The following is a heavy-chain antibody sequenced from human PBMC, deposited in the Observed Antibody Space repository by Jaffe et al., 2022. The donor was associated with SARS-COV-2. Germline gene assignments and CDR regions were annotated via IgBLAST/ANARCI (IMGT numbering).Heavy chain of an antibody. CDR1: GGSISSSSYY. D-gene: IGHD6-6*01. V-gene: IGHV4-39*01. J-gene: IGHJ4*02. Sequence: QLQLQESGPGLVKPSETLSLTCTVSGGSISSSSYYWGWIRQPPGKGLEWIGSIYYSGSTYYNPSLKSRVTISVDTSKNQFSLKLSSVTAADTAVYYCARHRLLPEYPESHFDYWGQGTLVTVSS. CDR2: IYYSGST. CDR3: ARHRLLPEYPESHFDY.